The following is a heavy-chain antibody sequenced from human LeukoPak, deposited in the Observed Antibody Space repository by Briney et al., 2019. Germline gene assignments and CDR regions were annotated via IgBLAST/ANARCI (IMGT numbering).Heavy chain of an antibody. CDR1: GGSISSYY. D-gene: IGHD1-26*01. CDR2: IYHSGST. J-gene: IGHJ5*02. CDR3: ARGYYEWFDP. Sequence: SETLSLTCTVSGGSISSYYWSWIRQPAGKGLEWIGYIYHSGSTYYNPSLKSRVTISVDRSKNQFSLKLSSVTAADTAVYYCARGYYEWFDPWGQGTLVTVSS. V-gene: IGHV4-59*12.